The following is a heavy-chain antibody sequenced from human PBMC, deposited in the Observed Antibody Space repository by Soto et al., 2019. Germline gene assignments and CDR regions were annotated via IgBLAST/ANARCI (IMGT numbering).Heavy chain of an antibody. Sequence: VGSLRLSCAASGFTFSDYYMSWIRQAPGKGLEWVSYISSSGSTIYYADSVKGRFTISRDNAKNSLYLQMNSLRAEDTAVYYCARDWVDYYDSSGYGLFFDYWGQGTLVTVSS. V-gene: IGHV3-11*01. CDR1: GFTFSDYY. CDR3: ARDWVDYYDSSGYGLFFDY. D-gene: IGHD3-22*01. J-gene: IGHJ4*02. CDR2: ISSSGSTI.